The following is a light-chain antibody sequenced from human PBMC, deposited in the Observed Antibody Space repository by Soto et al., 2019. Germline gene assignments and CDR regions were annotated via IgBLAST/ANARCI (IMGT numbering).Light chain of an antibody. CDR2: DNT. Sequence: SYELTQPPSVSVAPGQTATITCWGDRVNRQGVHWYQQKTGQAPVPVVFDNTDRPSGIPERFSGSRSGNTATLTISRVEDGDEADYYCQVWDTSLGDAGVFGGGTKLTVL. CDR1: RVNRQG. V-gene: IGLV3-21*02. J-gene: IGLJ3*02. CDR3: QVWDTSLGDAGV.